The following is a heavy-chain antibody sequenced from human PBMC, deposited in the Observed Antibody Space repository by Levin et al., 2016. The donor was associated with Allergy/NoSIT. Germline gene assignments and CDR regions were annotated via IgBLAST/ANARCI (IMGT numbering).Heavy chain of an antibody. CDR2: IHADFTT. V-gene: IGHV3-69-1*01. D-gene: IGHD1-26*01. CDR3: ARRVRGASDT. Sequence: GESLKISCAASGFTFSDYTMNWVRQAPGKGLEWVSSIHADFTTYYADSVKGRFTISRDNAKTSLYLQMNSLRPEDTALYFCARRVRGASDTWGQGTMVSVSS. CDR1: GFTFSDYT. J-gene: IGHJ3*01.